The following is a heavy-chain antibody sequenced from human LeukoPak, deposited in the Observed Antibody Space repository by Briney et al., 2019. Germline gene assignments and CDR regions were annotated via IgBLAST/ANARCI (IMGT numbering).Heavy chain of an antibody. CDR2: IKQDGSEK. V-gene: IGHV3-7*01. CDR3: VRFGGPLFDY. D-gene: IGHD3-10*01. CDR1: GFTLSSYW. Sequence: GGSLTLSCVASGFTLSSYWMSWVRQAPGKGLEWVANIKQDGSEKYYVDSGKGRFTITRDNAKNSLYLQMNRLRAEVTAVYYCVRFGGPLFDYWGQGTLVTVSS. J-gene: IGHJ4*02.